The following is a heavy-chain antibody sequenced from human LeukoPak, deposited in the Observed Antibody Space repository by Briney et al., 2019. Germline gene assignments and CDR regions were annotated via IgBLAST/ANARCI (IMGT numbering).Heavy chain of an antibody. CDR3: AKVRGNSFTSFDY. J-gene: IGHJ4*02. CDR2: ISGSGGST. V-gene: IGHV3-23*01. CDR1: GFTFSSYG. D-gene: IGHD4-23*01. Sequence: GGTLRLSCAASGFTFSSYGMSWVRQAPGKGLEWVSAISGSGGSTYYADSVKGRFTISRDNSKNTLYLQMNSLRAEDTAVYYCAKVRGNSFTSFDYWGQGTLVTVSS.